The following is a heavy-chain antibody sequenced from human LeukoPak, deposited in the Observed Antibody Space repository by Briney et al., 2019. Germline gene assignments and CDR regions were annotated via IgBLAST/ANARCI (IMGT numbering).Heavy chain of an antibody. CDR3: ARAQRVPTYYYDSSGYYRGGGAYYYYGMDF. D-gene: IGHD3-22*01. J-gene: IGHJ6*02. V-gene: IGHV4-34*01. CDR1: GGSFSGYY. CDR2: INHSGST. Sequence: SETLSLTCAVYGGSFSGYYWSWIRQPPGKGLECIGEINHSGSTNYNPSLKSRVTISVDTSKNQFSLKLSSVTAADTAVYYCARAQRVPTYYYDSSGYYRGGGAYYYYGMDFWGQGTTVTVSS.